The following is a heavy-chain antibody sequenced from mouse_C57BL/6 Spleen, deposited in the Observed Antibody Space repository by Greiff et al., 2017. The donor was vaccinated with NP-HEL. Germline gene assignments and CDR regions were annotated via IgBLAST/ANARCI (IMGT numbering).Heavy chain of an antibody. CDR3: ARIYGNYGDY. Sequence: QVQLKQPGAELVKPGASVKLSCKASGYTFTSYWMQWVKQRPGQGLEWIGEIDPSDSYTNYNQKFKGKATLTVDTSSSTAYMQLSSLTSEDSAVYYCARIYGNYGDYWGQGTTLTVSS. D-gene: IGHD2-1*01. CDR1: GYTFTSYW. V-gene: IGHV1-50*01. CDR2: IDPSDSYT. J-gene: IGHJ2*01.